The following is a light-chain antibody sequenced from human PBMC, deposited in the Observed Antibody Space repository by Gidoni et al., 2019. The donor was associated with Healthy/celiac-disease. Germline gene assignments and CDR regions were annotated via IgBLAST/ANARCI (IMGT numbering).Light chain of an antibody. Sequence: DIQITQFPSSLSASVVYRVTITCQASQDISNYLNWYQQKPGKAPKLLIYDASNLETGVPSMFSGSGSGTDFTFTISSLQPEDIATYYFQQYDNLPPAFGQGTRLEIK. CDR1: QDISNY. V-gene: IGKV1-33*01. CDR3: QQYDNLPPA. CDR2: DAS. J-gene: IGKJ5*01.